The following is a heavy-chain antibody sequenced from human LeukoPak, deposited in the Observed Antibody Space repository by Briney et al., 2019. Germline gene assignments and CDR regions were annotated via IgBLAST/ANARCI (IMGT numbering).Heavy chain of an antibody. CDR2: IYSGGSA. D-gene: IGHD4-17*01. V-gene: IGHV3-66*01. CDR3: ASKGDYGRVY. J-gene: IGHJ4*02. Sequence: GGSLRLSCAASGFTVSSSYMNWVRQAPGKGLERVSVIYSGGSAYYADSVKDRFTISRDNSKNTVYLQMNSLRAEDTGVYYCASKGDYGRVYWGQGTLVTVSS. CDR1: GFTVSSSY.